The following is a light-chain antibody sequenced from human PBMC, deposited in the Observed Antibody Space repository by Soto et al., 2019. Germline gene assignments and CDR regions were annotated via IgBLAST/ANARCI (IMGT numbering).Light chain of an antibody. CDR2: GAS. CDR1: QSVSSTY. Sequence: ETVLTQSPGTLSLSPGERAILSCRASQSVSSTYLAWYQQKPGQAPRLLIYGASTRATGIPARFSGSGSGTEFTLTISSLQSEDFAVYYCQHYNNWPSRTFGQGTKVDIK. CDR3: QHYNNWPSRT. V-gene: IGKV3-15*01. J-gene: IGKJ1*01.